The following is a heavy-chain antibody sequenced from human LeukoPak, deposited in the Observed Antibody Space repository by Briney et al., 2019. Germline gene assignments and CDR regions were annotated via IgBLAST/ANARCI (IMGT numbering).Heavy chain of an antibody. J-gene: IGHJ4*02. V-gene: IGHV3-21*01. CDR1: GFTFSSYS. Sequence: GGSLRLSCAASGFTFSSYSMNWVRQAPGKGLRWVSSISGGSGHIYYADSVKGRFTISRDNAKNSLYLQMNSLRAEDTAVYYCARGLYYYDSSGYYYLGYWGQGTLVTVSS. D-gene: IGHD3-22*01. CDR3: ARGLYYYDSSGYYYLGY. CDR2: ISGGSGHI.